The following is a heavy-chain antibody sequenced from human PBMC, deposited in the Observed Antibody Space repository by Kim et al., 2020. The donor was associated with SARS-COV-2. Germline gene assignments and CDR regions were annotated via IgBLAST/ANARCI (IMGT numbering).Heavy chain of an antibody. Sequence: VKGRFTISRDESKTTLYLQMNSLKTEDTAVYYCTTRKRYYYGSGNYYKDYWGQGTLVTVSS. CDR3: TTRKRYYYGSGNYYKDY. J-gene: IGHJ4*02. V-gene: IGHV3-15*01. D-gene: IGHD3-10*01.